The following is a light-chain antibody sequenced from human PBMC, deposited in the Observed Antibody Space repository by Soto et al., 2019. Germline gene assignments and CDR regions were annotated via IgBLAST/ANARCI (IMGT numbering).Light chain of an antibody. Sequence: EIVMTPSPATLSVSPGERATLSCRASQSVRSRLAWYQQKPGQAPKLLIYRASTRATGVSSRFSGSGSGTEFTLSISSLQPEDSAVYYCQQYYNWPHTFGGGTKVDIK. CDR1: QSVRSR. V-gene: IGKV3-15*01. CDR3: QQYYNWPHT. CDR2: RAS. J-gene: IGKJ4*02.